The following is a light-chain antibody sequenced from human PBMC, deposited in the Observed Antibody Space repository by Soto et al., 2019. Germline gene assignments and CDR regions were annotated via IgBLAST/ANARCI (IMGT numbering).Light chain of an antibody. Sequence: EIVLTQSPGTLSLSPGERATLSCRASQSVSSSYLAWYQQQPGQAPRLLIYVASSRATGIPDWFSGSGSGTDFTLTISRREPEDYAVYYCHQYGSSPRTFGQGTKLEIK. J-gene: IGKJ2*01. V-gene: IGKV3-20*01. CDR3: HQYGSSPRT. CDR1: QSVSSSY. CDR2: VAS.